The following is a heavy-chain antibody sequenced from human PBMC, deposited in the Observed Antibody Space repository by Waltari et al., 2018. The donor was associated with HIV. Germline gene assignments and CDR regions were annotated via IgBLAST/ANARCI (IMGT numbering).Heavy chain of an antibody. J-gene: IGHJ4*02. CDR2: VTYDGSNK. CDR1: GFTFSSYG. D-gene: IGHD3-22*01. Sequence: QVQLVESGGGVVQPGRSLRLSCAASGFTFSSYGMHWVRQAPGKRLEWVAVVTYDGSNKYYADSVKSRFTISRDNSKNTRYLQMNSLRAEDTAVYYCAKDPYYYDSSGYADYFDYWGQGTLVTVSS. V-gene: IGHV3-30*18. CDR3: AKDPYYYDSSGYADYFDY.